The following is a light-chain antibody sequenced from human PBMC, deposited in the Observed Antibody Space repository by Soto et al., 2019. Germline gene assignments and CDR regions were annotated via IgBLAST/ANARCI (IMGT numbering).Light chain of an antibody. Sequence: EIVLTQSPATLSLSPWERATLSCRASQSISSYLAWYQQKPVQAPRLLSYYSSNRASCMPARFSVSGSATDFTLTISRLENEDFHVYSCQQRSNWPPTTFGQVTMVEIK. CDR3: QQRSNWPPTT. V-gene: IGKV3-11*01. CDR1: QSISSY. J-gene: IGKJ1*01. CDR2: YSS.